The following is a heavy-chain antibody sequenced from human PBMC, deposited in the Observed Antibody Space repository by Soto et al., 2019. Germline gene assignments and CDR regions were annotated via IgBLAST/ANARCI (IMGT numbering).Heavy chain of an antibody. CDR3: ARHYAHAYGDYGLDY. J-gene: IGHJ4*02. CDR2: IHSSGST. V-gene: IGHV4-59*08. CDR1: GGSISSYY. D-gene: IGHD4-17*01. Sequence: QVQLQESGPGLVKPSETLSLTCTVSGGSISSYYWSWIRQPPEKGLEWIGYIHSSGSTDYNPSLKSRLTISVDTSKNQFSLKLSSVTAADTAIYYCARHYAHAYGDYGLDYWGQGTLVTVSS.